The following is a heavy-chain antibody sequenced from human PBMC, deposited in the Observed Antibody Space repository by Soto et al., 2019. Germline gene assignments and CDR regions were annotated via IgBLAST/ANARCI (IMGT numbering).Heavy chain of an antibody. CDR1: GGTFSSYA. J-gene: IGHJ4*02. V-gene: IGHV1-69*01. Sequence: QVQLVQSGAEVKKPGSSVKLSCKASGGTFSSYAISWVRQAPGQGLEWMGGIIPIFGTANYAQKFQGRVTVTADESTSTAYMELSSLRSEDTAVYYCARDACSGGSCYFDYWGQGTLVTVSS. CDR2: IIPIFGTA. CDR3: ARDACSGGSCYFDY. D-gene: IGHD2-15*01.